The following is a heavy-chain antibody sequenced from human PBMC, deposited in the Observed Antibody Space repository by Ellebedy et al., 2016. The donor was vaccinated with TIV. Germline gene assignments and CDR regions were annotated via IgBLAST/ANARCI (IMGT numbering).Heavy chain of an antibody. D-gene: IGHD3-22*01. Sequence: SETLSLXXAVSGGSISSGGYSWSWIRQPPGKGLDWIGYIYHSGSTYYNPSLKSRVTISVDRSKNQFSLKLSSVTAADTAVYYCARSSHYYDSSGYYPSALYGMDVWGQGTTVTVSS. CDR1: GGSISSGGYS. J-gene: IGHJ6*02. CDR2: IYHSGST. V-gene: IGHV4-30-2*01. CDR3: ARSSHYYDSSGYYPSALYGMDV.